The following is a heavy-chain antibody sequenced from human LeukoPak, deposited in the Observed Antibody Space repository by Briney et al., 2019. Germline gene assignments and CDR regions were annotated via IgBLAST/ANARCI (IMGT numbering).Heavy chain of an antibody. J-gene: IGHJ3*02. CDR1: GFTFSTYD. D-gene: IGHD3-22*01. Sequence: GGSLRLSCAASGFTFSTYDMSWVRQAPGKGLECVASISRGGGGSTYYADSVKGRFTISRDNSKNTLYLQMNSLRAEDTAVYYCAKVIVRRGYYDSSGHIPTDAFDIWGQGAMVTVSS. CDR2: ISRGGGGST. V-gene: IGHV3-23*01. CDR3: AKVIVRRGYYDSSGHIPTDAFDI.